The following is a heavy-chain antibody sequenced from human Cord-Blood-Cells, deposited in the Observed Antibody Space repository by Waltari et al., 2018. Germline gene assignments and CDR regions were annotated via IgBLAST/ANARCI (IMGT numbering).Heavy chain of an antibody. CDR2: IYYSGST. CDR1: GGSISSHY. CDR3: ARLELGWSYFDY. Sequence: QVQLQESGPGLVKPSETLSLTRPVSGGSISSHYWSWIRQPPGKGLEWIGYIYYSGSTNYNPSLKSRVTISVDTSKNQFSLKLSSVTAADTAVYYCARLELGWSYFDYWGQGTLVTVSS. V-gene: IGHV4-59*11. J-gene: IGHJ4*02. D-gene: IGHD1-7*01.